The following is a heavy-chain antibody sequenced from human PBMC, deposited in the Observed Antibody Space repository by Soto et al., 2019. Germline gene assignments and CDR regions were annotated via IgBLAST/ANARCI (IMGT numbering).Heavy chain of an antibody. D-gene: IGHD6-19*01. V-gene: IGHV2-70*01. CDR3: ARIQRGAGLYYFDY. J-gene: IGHJ4*02. CDR1: GFSLRTSGVC. CDR2: VDWDDDK. Sequence: SGPTVVNPTQTLTLTCTFSGFSLRTSGVCVSWIRQPPGKALEWLALVDWDDDKSYSTSLKTRLTVSKDTSKNQVVLTMTNMDPADTATYYCARIQRGAGLYYFDYWGQETLVTVSS.